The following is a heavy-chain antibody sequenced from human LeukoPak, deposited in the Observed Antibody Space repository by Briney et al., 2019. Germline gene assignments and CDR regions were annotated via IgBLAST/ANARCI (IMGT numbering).Heavy chain of an antibody. J-gene: IGHJ4*02. Sequence: GGSLRLSCAASGFTFSSFAMRWVRQAPGKGLEWVAVISYDGSNKYYADSVRDRFTISRDNSKKTLYLQMNSLRAEDTAVYYCARDNLEWLLYVDYWGQGTLVTVSS. CDR3: ARDNLEWLLYVDY. D-gene: IGHD3-3*01. V-gene: IGHV3-30-3*01. CDR1: GFTFSSFA. CDR2: ISYDGSNK.